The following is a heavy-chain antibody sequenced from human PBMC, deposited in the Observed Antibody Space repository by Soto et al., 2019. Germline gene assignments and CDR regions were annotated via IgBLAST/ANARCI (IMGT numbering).Heavy chain of an antibody. CDR2: ISYDGSNK. CDR1: GFTFSSYG. CDR3: ARDPKPGRRDGYTILQFYFQH. D-gene: IGHD5-12*01. V-gene: IGHV3-30*03. Sequence: QVQLVESGGGVVQPGRSLRLSCAASGFTFSSYGMHWVRQAPGKGLEWVAVISYDGSNKYYADSVKGRFTISRDNSKNTLYLQMNSLRAEDTAVYYCARDPKPGRRDGYTILQFYFQHWGQGTLVTVSS. J-gene: IGHJ1*01.